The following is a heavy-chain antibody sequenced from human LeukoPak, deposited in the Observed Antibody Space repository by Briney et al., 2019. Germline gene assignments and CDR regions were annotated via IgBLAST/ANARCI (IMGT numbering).Heavy chain of an antibody. CDR3: ARGVRRFDP. D-gene: IGHD6-6*01. Sequence: PSETLSLTCAVYGGSFSGYYWSWIRQPPGKGLEWIGEINHSGSTNYNPSLKSRVTISVDTSKNQFSLKLSSVTAADTAVYYCARGVRRFDPWGQGTLVTVSP. CDR2: INHSGST. CDR1: GGSFSGYY. V-gene: IGHV4-34*01. J-gene: IGHJ5*02.